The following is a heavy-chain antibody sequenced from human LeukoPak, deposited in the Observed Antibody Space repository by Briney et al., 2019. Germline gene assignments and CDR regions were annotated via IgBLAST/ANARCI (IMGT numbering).Heavy chain of an antibody. D-gene: IGHD1-1*01. J-gene: IGHJ6*02. CDR1: GFTFSSYG. CDR3: ARQRVLPYYYYGMDV. CDR2: IRYDGSNK. Sequence: GGSLRLSCAASGFTFSSYGMHWVRQAPGRGLEWVAFIRYDGSNKYYADSVKGRFTISRDNSKNTLYLQMNSLRAEDTAVYYCARQRVLPYYYYGMDVWGQGTTVTVSS. V-gene: IGHV3-30*02.